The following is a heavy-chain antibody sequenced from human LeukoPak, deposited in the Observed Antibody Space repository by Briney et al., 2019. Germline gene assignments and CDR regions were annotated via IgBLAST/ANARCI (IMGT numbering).Heavy chain of an antibody. CDR1: GFTFSNAW. D-gene: IGHD1-26*01. CDR3: TRGSHGADAFDI. Sequence: GGSLRLSCAASGFTFSNAWMSWVRQAPGKGLEWVGRIKSKTDGGTTDYAAPVKGRFTISRDDSKNTAYLQMNSLKTEDTAVYYCTRGSHGADAFDIWGQGTMVTVSS. CDR2: IKSKTDGGTT. V-gene: IGHV3-15*01. J-gene: IGHJ3*02.